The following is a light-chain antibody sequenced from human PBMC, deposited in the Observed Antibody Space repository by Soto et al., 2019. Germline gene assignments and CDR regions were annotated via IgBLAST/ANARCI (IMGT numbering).Light chain of an antibody. CDR1: QSVSSN. CDR3: QQYGTSPT. CDR2: GAS. J-gene: IGKJ4*01. V-gene: IGKV3-20*01. Sequence: EIVMTQSPATLSVSPGERATLSFRASQSVSSNLAWYQQKAGQAPRLLIHGASTRATGIPGRFSGSGSGTDFTLTISRLEPEDSAVYYCQQYGTSPTFGGGTKVDI.